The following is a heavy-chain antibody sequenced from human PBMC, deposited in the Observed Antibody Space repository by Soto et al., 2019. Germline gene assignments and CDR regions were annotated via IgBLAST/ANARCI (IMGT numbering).Heavy chain of an antibody. Sequence: EVQLWESGGGLVQPGGSLRLSCAVSGFTFSSYVMTWVRQAPGKGLEWVSAISGTGGTYYADSVKGRFTISRDKSKNALYLQMNSLRDEDTAVYYCATDRRGAYCRGGTCYSPDYWGQGTLVIVSS. V-gene: IGHV3-23*01. J-gene: IGHJ4*02. CDR2: ISGTGGT. CDR3: ATDRRGAYCRGGTCYSPDY. D-gene: IGHD2-15*01. CDR1: GFTFSSYV.